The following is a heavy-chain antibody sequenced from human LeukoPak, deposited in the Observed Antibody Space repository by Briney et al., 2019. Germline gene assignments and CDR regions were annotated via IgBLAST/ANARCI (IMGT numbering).Heavy chain of an antibody. J-gene: IGHJ4*02. CDR3: ARHWYYYDSSGYFTS. CDR2: IYYSGST. V-gene: IGHV4-39*01. D-gene: IGHD3-22*01. Sequence: SETLSLTCTVSGGSISSSSYYWGWIRQPPGKGLEWIGSIYYSGSTYYNPSLKSRVTISVDTSKNQFSLKLSSVTAADTAVYYCARHWYYYDSSGYFTSWGRGTLVTVSS. CDR1: GGSISSSSYY.